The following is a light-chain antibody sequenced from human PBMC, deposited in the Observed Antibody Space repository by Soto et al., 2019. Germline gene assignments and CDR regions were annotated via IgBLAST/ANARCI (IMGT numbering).Light chain of an antibody. J-gene: IGLJ1*01. V-gene: IGLV1-44*01. CDR1: SSNIGSNT. CDR3: ATWDDSMNVYG. CDR2: RTH. Sequence: QSVLTQPSSASGAPGRRVTISCSESSSNIGSNTANWNQQYSGTATHLLIYRTHQRPSGVPALFSGSKSGMSASLAISGLQSEDEGDFYCATWDDSMNVYGLGTGTTVTVI.